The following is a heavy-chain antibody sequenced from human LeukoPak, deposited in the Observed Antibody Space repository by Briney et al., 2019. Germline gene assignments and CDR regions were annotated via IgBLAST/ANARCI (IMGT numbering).Heavy chain of an antibody. CDR1: GFTFSSYG. Sequence: GGSLRLSCAASGFTFSSYGMHWVRQAPGKGLEWVAVISYDGSNKYYADSVKGRFTISRDNSKNTLYLQMNSLRAEDTAVYYCARAYSSSWYGVDYWGQGTLVTVPS. V-gene: IGHV3-30*03. CDR2: ISYDGSNK. J-gene: IGHJ4*02. CDR3: ARAYSSSWYGVDY. D-gene: IGHD6-13*01.